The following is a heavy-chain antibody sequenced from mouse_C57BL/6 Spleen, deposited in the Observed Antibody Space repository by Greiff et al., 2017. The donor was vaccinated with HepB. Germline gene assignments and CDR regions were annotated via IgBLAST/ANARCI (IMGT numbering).Heavy chain of an antibody. CDR1: GYTFTDYY. J-gene: IGHJ1*03. V-gene: IGHV1-84*01. CDR2: IYPGSGNT. D-gene: IGHD1-1*01. Sequence: QVQLKESGPELVKPGASVKISCKASGYTFTDYYINWVKQRPGQGLEWIGWIYPGSGNTKYNEKFKGKATLTVDTSSSTAYMQLSSLTSEDSAVYFCARGITTVVEKTWYFDVWGTGTTVTVSS. CDR3: ARGITTVVEKTWYFDV.